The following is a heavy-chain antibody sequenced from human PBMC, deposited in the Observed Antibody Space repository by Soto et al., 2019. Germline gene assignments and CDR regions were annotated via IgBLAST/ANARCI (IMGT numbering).Heavy chain of an antibody. V-gene: IGHV4-61*01. CDR1: GGSVSSGSYY. CDR3: ARAPSYCISTSCYGYYYGMDV. J-gene: IGHJ6*02. D-gene: IGHD2-2*01. Sequence: QVQLQESGPGLVKPSETLSLTCTVSGGSVSSGSYYWSWIRQPPGKGLEWIGYIYYSGSTNYNPYLKIRVTISVDTSKNQFSLKLSSVPAADTAVYYCARAPSYCISTSCYGYYYGMDVWGQGTTVTVSS. CDR2: IYYSGST.